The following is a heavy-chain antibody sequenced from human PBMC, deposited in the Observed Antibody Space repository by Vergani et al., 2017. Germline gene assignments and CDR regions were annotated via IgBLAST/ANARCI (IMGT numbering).Heavy chain of an antibody. J-gene: IGHJ6*03. V-gene: IGHV4-31*11. Sequence: QVQLQQWGAGLLKPSQTLSLTCAVSGGSISSGDHCWTWIRQRPGKGLEWIGYIFYSGTTYDNPSLRSRLTISVDTSPNQFSLKLGSVTAADTAVYYCARVDTQVPATSHFYYMDVWGKGTTVVVSS. CDR1: GGSISSGDHC. D-gene: IGHD6-25*01. CDR2: IFYSGTT. CDR3: ARVDTQVPATSHFYYMDV.